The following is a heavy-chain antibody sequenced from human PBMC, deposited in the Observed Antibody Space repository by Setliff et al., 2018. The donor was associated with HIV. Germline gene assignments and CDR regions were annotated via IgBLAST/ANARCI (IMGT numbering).Heavy chain of an antibody. D-gene: IGHD3-22*01. Sequence: SETLSLTCAVSGYSIGSGSFWGWIRQPPGKGLEWIATIPHNGGTYYNPDPSLTGRVTISVDTSKNQFSLKLAFVTAADTAVYYCASRVYYYDSNNFLREEGFDPWGQGTLVTVSS. J-gene: IGHJ5*02. CDR2: IPHNGGT. CDR3: ASRVYYYDSNNFLREEGFDP. CDR1: GYSIGSGSF. V-gene: IGHV4-38-2*01.